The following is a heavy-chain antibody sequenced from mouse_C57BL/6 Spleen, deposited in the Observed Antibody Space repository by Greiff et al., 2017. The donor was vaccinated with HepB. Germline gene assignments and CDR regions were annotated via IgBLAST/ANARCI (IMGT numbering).Heavy chain of an antibody. CDR2: IRSKSNNYAT. Sequence: EVKLVESGGGLVQPKGSLKLSCAASGFSFNTYAMNWVRQAPGKGLEWVARIRSKSNNYATYYADSVKDRFTISRDDSESMLYLQMNNLKTEDTAMYYCVRQNYYGSRYFDVWGTGTTVTVSS. J-gene: IGHJ1*03. D-gene: IGHD1-1*01. CDR1: GFSFNTYA. V-gene: IGHV10-1*01. CDR3: VRQNYYGSRYFDV.